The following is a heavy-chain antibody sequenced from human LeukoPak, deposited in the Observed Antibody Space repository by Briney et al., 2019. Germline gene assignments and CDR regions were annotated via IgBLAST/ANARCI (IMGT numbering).Heavy chain of an antibody. V-gene: IGHV1-69*06. Sequence: SVKVSCKASGYTFTGYYMHWVRQAPGQGLEWMGGIIPMFGTANYAQKFQGRVTISADKATSTAYMELSSLRSEDTAVYYCASGRTDIVVVPATLRNYFFDYWGQGTLVTVSS. J-gene: IGHJ4*02. CDR1: GYTFTGYY. CDR2: IIPMFGTA. CDR3: ASGRTDIVVVPATLRNYFFDY. D-gene: IGHD2-2*01.